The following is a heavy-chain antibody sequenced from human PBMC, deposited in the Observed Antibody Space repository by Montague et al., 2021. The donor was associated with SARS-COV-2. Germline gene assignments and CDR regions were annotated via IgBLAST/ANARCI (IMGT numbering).Heavy chain of an antibody. CDR3: ARDTFCYGSDSYSVNTFDM. CDR2: ALYTGRS. CDR1: GGSITSNW. V-gene: IGHV4-59*12. Sequence: SETLSLTCTVSGGSITSNWWSWIRQPPGKGLEWVGYALYTGRSSSXPSLQSRVFISVDTSKNQVSLKLSSVTAADTAVYYCARDTFCYGSDSYSVNTFDMWGQGTMVTVSS. D-gene: IGHD3-10*01. J-gene: IGHJ3*02.